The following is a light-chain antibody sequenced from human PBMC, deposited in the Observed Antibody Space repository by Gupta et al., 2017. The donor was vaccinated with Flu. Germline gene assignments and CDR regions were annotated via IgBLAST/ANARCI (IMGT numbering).Light chain of an antibody. V-gene: IGKV3-11*01. Sequence: PATLSLSPGERATLSCRASQSVSSYLAWYQQKPGQAPRLLIYDASNRATGIPARFSGSGSGTDFTLTISSLEPEDFAVYYCRQRSNWPLTFGGGTKVEIK. J-gene: IGKJ4*01. CDR2: DAS. CDR1: QSVSSY. CDR3: RQRSNWPLT.